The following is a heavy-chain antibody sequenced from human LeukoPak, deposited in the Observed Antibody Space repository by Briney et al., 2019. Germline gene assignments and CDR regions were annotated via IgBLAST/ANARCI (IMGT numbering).Heavy chain of an antibody. CDR1: GFTFSSYE. CDR3: ARESTVVAAFDY. J-gene: IGHJ4*02. CDR2: ISSSGSTI. D-gene: IGHD2-15*01. V-gene: IGHV3-48*03. Sequence: PGGSLRLSCAASGFTFSSYEMNWVRQAPGKGLEWVSYISSSGSTIYYADSVKGRFTISRDNAKNSLYLQMNSLRAEDTAVYYCARESTVVAAFDYWGQGTLVTVSS.